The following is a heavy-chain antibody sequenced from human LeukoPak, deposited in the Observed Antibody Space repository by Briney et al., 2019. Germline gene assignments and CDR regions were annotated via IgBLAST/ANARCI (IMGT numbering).Heavy chain of an antibody. J-gene: IGHJ4*02. CDR3: ARGGSSWPFDY. CDR1: GGSISSSGYS. Sequence: SQTLSLTCAVSGGSISSSGYSWSWIRQPPGKGLEWIGYIYHSGSTYYNPSLKSRVTISVDRSKNQFSLKLSSVTAADTAVYYCARGGSSWPFDYWGQGTLVTVSS. D-gene: IGHD6-13*01. V-gene: IGHV4-30-2*01. CDR2: IYHSGST.